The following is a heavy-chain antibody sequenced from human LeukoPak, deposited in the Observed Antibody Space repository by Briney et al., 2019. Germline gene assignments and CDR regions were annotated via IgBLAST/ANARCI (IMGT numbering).Heavy chain of an antibody. Sequence: ASVKVSCKASGYTFTGFCMHWVRQAPGQGLEWMGWINPNSGGTNYAQKFQGRVTMTRDTSISTAYMELSRLRSDDTAVYYCASAPYGSGSYSVDYWGQGTLVTVSS. D-gene: IGHD3-10*01. CDR2: INPNSGGT. V-gene: IGHV1-2*02. CDR3: ASAPYGSGSYSVDY. CDR1: GYTFTGFC. J-gene: IGHJ4*02.